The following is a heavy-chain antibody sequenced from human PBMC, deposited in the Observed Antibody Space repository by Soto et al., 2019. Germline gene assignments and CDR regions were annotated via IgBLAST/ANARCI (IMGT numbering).Heavy chain of an antibody. CDR2: MSFDGSNK. V-gene: IGHV3-30*18. Sequence: GGSLRLSCAASGFTFSKYGMHWVRQAPGKGLEWVAVMSFDGSNKFYADSVKVRFTISRDNSKDTLYLQMNSLTPEDTAVYYCAKVGDYEGAEYFHHWGQGTLVTVSS. CDR1: GFTFSKYG. J-gene: IGHJ1*01. CDR3: AKVGDYEGAEYFHH. D-gene: IGHD4-17*01.